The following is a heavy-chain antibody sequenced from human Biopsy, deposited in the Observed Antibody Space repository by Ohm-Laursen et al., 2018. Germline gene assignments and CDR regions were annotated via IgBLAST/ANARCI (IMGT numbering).Heavy chain of an antibody. D-gene: IGHD3-22*01. V-gene: IGHV3-7*04. CDR3: ARGSHYYDGSGFYSFDN. J-gene: IGHJ4*02. CDR2: IQKDGNGK. Sequence: GSLRLPCAASGFSFSTYWMTWVRQAPGKGLEWVANIQKDGNGKYYVDSVKGRFTISRDNDKNSLSLQMTNLRAEDTAVYYCARGSHYYDGSGFYSFDNWGQGTLVTVSS. CDR1: GFSFSTYW.